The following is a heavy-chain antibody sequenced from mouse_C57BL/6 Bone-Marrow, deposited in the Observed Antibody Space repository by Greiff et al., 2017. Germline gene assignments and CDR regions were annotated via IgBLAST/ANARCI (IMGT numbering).Heavy chain of an antibody. CDR3: AALLITTVEGDFDY. CDR2: IYPGDGDT. D-gene: IGHD1-1*01. Sequence: VQLQQSGPELVKPGASVKISCKASGYAFSSSWMNWVKQRPGKGLEWIGRIYPGDGDTNYNGKFKGKATLTADKSSSTAYMQLSSLTSEDSAVYFCAALLITTVEGDFDYWGQGTTLTVSS. J-gene: IGHJ2*01. V-gene: IGHV1-82*01. CDR1: GYAFSSSW.